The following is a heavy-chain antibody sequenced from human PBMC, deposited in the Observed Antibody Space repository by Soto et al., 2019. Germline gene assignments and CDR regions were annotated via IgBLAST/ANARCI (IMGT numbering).Heavy chain of an antibody. CDR1: GGTFSSYA. D-gene: IGHD6-25*01. J-gene: IGHJ6*02. Sequence: QVQLVQSGAEVKKPGSSVKVSCKASGGTFSSYAISWVRQAPGQGLEWMGGIIPIFGTANYAQKVQGRVTITADESTSTADMELSSLRSEDTAVYYCARAAMTTYYYYGMDVWGQGTTVTVSS. CDR3: ARAAMTTYYYYGMDV. CDR2: IIPIFGTA. V-gene: IGHV1-69*12.